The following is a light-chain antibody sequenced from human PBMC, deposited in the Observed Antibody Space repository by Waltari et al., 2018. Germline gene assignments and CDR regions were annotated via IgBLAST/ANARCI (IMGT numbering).Light chain of an antibody. V-gene: IGKV1-39*01. J-gene: IGKJ5*01. Sequence: DIQMTQSPSSLSASVGDRVTITCRASKTISTFLNWYQQKPGKAPRVLIYDASSLQSGVPSRFSGSGSGTDFTLTISSLQPEDFATYYCQQSYTSPTSTFGQGTRLEIK. CDR2: DAS. CDR1: KTISTF. CDR3: QQSYTSPTST.